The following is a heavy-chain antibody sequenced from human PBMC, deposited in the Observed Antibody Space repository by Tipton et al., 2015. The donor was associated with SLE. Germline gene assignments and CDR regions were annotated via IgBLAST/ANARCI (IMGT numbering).Heavy chain of an antibody. J-gene: IGHJ4*02. V-gene: IGHV4-4*02. CDR1: GGSIRSSNW. D-gene: IGHD2-15*01. CDR2: IHHSGST. CDR3: ARSLGAGFCSGGNCFEPLDY. Sequence: TLSLTCAVSGGSIRSSNWWSWVRQPPGKGLEWIGEIHHSGSTNCNPSLKSRVTISVDKSKNQFSLKLSSVTVADTAVYYCARSLGAGFCSGGNCFEPLDYWGQGILVTVSS.